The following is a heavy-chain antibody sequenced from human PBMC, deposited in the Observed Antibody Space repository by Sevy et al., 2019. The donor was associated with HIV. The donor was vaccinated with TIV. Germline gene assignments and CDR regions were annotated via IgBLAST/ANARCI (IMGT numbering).Heavy chain of an antibody. J-gene: IGHJ4*02. Sequence: GGSLRLSCAASGFTFSKYSMSWIRQPPGKGLDWVSTLSFGCGEINYADSVKGRFTISRDNSKSPLYLQMNNLRPEDTAMYYCAREGSTTPHDYWGQGTLVTVSS. V-gene: IGHV3-23*01. CDR1: GFTFSKYS. D-gene: IGHD3-10*01. CDR3: AREGSTTPHDY. CDR2: LSFGCGEI.